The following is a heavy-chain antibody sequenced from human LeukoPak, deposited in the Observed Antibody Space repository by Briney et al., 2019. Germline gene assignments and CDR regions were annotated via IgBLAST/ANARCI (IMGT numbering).Heavy chain of an antibody. CDR1: GGSFSGYY. D-gene: IGHD3-22*01. CDR3: ARLSLDYYDTSGYYLNDY. Sequence: TSETLSLTCAVYGGSFSGYYWSWTRQPPGKGLEWIGSIYFSGITYYNPSLKSRVTISVDTSKNQFSLKLSSVTVADTAVYYCARLSLDYYDTSGYYLNDYWGQGTLVTVSS. J-gene: IGHJ4*02. V-gene: IGHV4-34*01. CDR2: IYFSGIT.